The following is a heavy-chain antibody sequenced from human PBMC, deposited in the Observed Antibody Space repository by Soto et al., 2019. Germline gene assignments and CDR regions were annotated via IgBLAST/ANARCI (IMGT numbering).Heavy chain of an antibody. V-gene: IGHV4-30-4*01. J-gene: IGHJ4*02. D-gene: IGHD6-6*01. CDR1: GGSISSGDYY. Sequence: SETLSLTCTVSGGSISSGDYYWSWIRQPPGKGLEWIGYIYYSGSTYYNPSLKSRVTISVDTSKNQFSLKLSSVTAADTAVYYCAGGSSSLSVEDYWGQGTLVTVSS. CDR3: AGGSSSLSVEDY. CDR2: IYYSGST.